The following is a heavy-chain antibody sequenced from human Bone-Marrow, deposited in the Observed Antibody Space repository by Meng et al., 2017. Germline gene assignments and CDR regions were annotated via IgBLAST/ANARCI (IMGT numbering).Heavy chain of an antibody. CDR2: ISSSGSTI. V-gene: IGHV3-11*04. Sequence: GGSLRLSCAASGFTFSNAWMSWVRQAPGKGLEWVSYISSSGSTIYYADSVKGRFTISRDNAKNSLYLQMNSLRAEDTAVYYCASSNSSSWYLVDYYYGMDVWGQGTTVTVSS. CDR1: GFTFSNAW. D-gene: IGHD6-13*01. CDR3: ASSNSSSWYLVDYYYGMDV. J-gene: IGHJ6*02.